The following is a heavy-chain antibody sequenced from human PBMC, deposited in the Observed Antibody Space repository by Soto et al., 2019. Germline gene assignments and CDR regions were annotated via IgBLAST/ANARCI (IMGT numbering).Heavy chain of an antibody. V-gene: IGHV3-30*18. CDR1: GFTFSSYG. Sequence: GGSLRLSCAASGFTFSSYGMHWVRQAPGKGLEWVAVISYDGSNKYYADSVKGRFTISRDNSKNTLYLQMNSLRAEDTAVYYCANYYGGNSVHLDYWGQGTLVTVSS. CDR3: ANYYGGNSVHLDY. J-gene: IGHJ4*02. D-gene: IGHD4-17*01. CDR2: ISYDGSNK.